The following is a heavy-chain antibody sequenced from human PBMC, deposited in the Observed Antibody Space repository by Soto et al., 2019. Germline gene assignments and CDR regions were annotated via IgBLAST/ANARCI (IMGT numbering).Heavy chain of an antibody. CDR3: ARKANWGPRKDDYFDY. Sequence: SETLSLTCIVSGGSINSGSFYWSWIRQHPGKGLEWIGYIYYTGTTYYNPSLKSRVTLSVDTSTNQFSLRLSSVTAADTAIYYCARKANWGPRKDDYFDYWGQGALVTVSS. CDR2: IYYTGTT. D-gene: IGHD7-27*01. CDR1: GGSINSGSFY. J-gene: IGHJ4*02. V-gene: IGHV4-31*03.